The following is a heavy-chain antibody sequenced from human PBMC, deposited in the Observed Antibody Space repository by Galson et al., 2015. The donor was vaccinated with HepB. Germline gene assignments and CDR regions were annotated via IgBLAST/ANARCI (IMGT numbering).Heavy chain of an antibody. CDR3: ARDRAWGEDY. J-gene: IGHJ4*02. CDR1: GFTFSDYY. Sequence: LRLSCAASGFTFSDYYMSWIRQTPGKGLEWVSHISSSGRTIYYADSVKGRLTISRDNAKNSLSLQMNSLRVEDTAVYYCARDRAWGEDYWGQGTLVTVSS. D-gene: IGHD3-16*01. V-gene: IGHV3-11*01. CDR2: ISSSGRTI.